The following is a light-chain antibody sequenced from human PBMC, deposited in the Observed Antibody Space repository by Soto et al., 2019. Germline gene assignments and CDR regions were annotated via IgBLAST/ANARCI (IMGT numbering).Light chain of an antibody. CDR1: SSNIGAGYD. Sequence: QSVLTQPPSVSGAPGQRVTISCTGSSSNIGAGYDVHWYQQLPGTAPKLLIYGNSNRPSGVPDRFSGSKSGTSASLAITGLQAEHEADYYCQSYDSSLSGSVFGGWTKLTVL. CDR3: QSYDSSLSGSV. V-gene: IGLV1-40*01. CDR2: GNS. J-gene: IGLJ2*01.